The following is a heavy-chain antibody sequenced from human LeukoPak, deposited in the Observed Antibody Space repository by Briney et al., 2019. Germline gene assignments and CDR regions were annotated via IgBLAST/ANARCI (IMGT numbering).Heavy chain of an antibody. V-gene: IGHV4-59*01. CDR3: ARDKGYSYGYDEPIDWFDL. CDR2: IYYSGST. D-gene: IGHD5-18*01. CDR1: GGSISSYY. Sequence: SETLSLTCTVSGGSISSYYWSWIRQPPGKGLEWIGYIYYSGSTNYNPSLKSRVTISVDTSKNQFSLKLSSVTAADTAVHYCARDKGYSYGYDEPIDWFDLWGQGTLVTVSS. J-gene: IGHJ5*02.